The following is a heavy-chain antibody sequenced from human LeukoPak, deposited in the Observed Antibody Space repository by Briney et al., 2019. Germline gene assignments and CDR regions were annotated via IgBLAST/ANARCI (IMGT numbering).Heavy chain of an antibody. D-gene: IGHD3-10*01. Sequence: GGSLRLSCAASGFTFSSYAMSWVRQAPGKGLEWVSAISGSGGSTYYADSVRGRFTISRDNSKNTLYLQMNSLRAEDTAVYYCAKSMVQGVIPFDYWGQGTLVTVSS. J-gene: IGHJ4*02. CDR1: GFTFSSYA. CDR3: AKSMVQGVIPFDY. V-gene: IGHV3-23*01. CDR2: ISGSGGST.